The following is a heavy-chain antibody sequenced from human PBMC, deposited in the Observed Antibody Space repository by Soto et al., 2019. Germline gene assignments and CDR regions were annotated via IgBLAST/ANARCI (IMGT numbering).Heavy chain of an antibody. D-gene: IGHD3-3*01. V-gene: IGHV4-30-4*01. CDR1: CGSISSGDYY. J-gene: IGHJ4*02. CDR3: AISLRFLEWQEDY. Sequence: QVQLQESGPGLVKPSQTLSLTCTVSCGSISSGDYYWSWIRQPPGKGLEWIGYIYYSGSTYYNPSLKSRVTISVDTSKNQFSLKLSSVTAADTAVYYCAISLRFLEWQEDYWGQGTLVTVSS. CDR2: IYYSGST.